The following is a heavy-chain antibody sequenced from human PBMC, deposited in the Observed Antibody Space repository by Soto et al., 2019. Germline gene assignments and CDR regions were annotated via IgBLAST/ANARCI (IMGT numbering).Heavy chain of an antibody. CDR3: ARENEQWVAADN. V-gene: IGHV3-11*05. D-gene: IGHD6-19*01. CDR2: ISSRSGYT. CDR1: GFTFSDYY. Sequence: QVQLVESGGGLVKPGGSLRLSCAGSGFTFSDYYMSWIRQAPGKGLEWVSYISSRSGYTNYADSVKGRFTISRDNAKKSLYLQMNSLRAEDTAVYYCARENEQWVAADNWGQGTLVTVSS. J-gene: IGHJ4*02.